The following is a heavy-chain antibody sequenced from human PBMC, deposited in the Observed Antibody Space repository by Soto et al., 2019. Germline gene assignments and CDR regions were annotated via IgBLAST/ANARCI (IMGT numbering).Heavy chain of an antibody. CDR3: ARDRAAAGTPSPLDY. Sequence: ASVKVSSKASGGTFSSYAISWVRQAPGQGLEWMGGIIPIFGTANYAQKFQGRVTITADESTSTAYMELSSLRSEDTAVYYCARDRAAAGTPSPLDYWGQGTLVTVSS. CDR1: GGTFSSYA. J-gene: IGHJ4*02. CDR2: IIPIFGTA. D-gene: IGHD6-13*01. V-gene: IGHV1-69*13.